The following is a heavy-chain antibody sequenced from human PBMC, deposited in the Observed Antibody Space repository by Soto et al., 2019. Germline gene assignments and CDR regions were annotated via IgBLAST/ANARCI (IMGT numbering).Heavy chain of an antibody. D-gene: IGHD4-17*01. CDR3: ASRDPYGDYAHAFDV. CDR1: GGSISSSRW. CDR2: IYQSGYA. Sequence: SETLSLTXAVSGGSISSSRWWNWVRQPPGKGLEWIGDIYQSGYANYVPSLKSRLTISVDRSKSQISLTLRSVTAADTAVYYCASRDPYGDYAHAFDVWGRGTMVTVSS. J-gene: IGHJ3*01. V-gene: IGHV4-4*02.